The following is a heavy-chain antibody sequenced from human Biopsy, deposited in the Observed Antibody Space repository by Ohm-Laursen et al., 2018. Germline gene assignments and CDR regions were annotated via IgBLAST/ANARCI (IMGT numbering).Heavy chain of an antibody. CDR3: ARELGDFWGGRQFDF. D-gene: IGHD3-3*01. Sequence: ASAKASCKASAYSFGDHRIHWVRQAPGQGLEWMGGIDPKSGGTNYAQKFQGRVTMTRDTSISTTYMELRRLTSDDTAVFYCARELGDFWGGRQFDFWGQGTLVTVSS. CDR2: IDPKSGGT. J-gene: IGHJ5*01. V-gene: IGHV1-2*02. CDR1: AYSFGDHR.